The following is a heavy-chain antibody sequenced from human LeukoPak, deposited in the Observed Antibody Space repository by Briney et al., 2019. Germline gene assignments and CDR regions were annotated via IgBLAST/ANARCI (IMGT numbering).Heavy chain of an antibody. CDR3: ARSTVTTDPKDRRFDY. CDR1: GGSISSSNYF. J-gene: IGHJ4*02. V-gene: IGHV4-39*07. D-gene: IGHD4-17*01. CDR2: IYYSGST. Sequence: SETLSLTCTVSGGSISSSNYFWGWIRQPPGKGLEWIGSIYYSGSTYYLPSLKSRVSISVDTSENQFSLKLSSVTAADTAVYYCARSTVTTDPKDRRFDYWGQETLVTVSS.